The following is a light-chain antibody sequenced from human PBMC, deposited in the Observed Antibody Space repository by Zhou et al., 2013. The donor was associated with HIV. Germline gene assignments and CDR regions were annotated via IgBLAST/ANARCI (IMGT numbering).Light chain of an antibody. J-gene: IGKJ2*01. CDR3: QQANRFPQT. CDR1: QGIRND. CDR2: AAS. Sequence: DIQMTQSPSSLSASVGDRVTITCRASQGIRNDLAWYQQKPGKAPELLIYAASTLQSGVPSRFSGSGSGTDFTLTINRLHPEDFATYYCQQANRFPQTFGQGTKVEI. V-gene: IGKV1-17*01.